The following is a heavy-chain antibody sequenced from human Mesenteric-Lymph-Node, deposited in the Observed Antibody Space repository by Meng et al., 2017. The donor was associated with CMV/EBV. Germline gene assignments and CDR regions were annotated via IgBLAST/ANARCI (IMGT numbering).Heavy chain of an antibody. D-gene: IGHD6-13*01. CDR1: GFTFSTYS. J-gene: IGHJ5*02. Sequence: GESLKISCAASGFTFSTYSLNWVRQAPGKGLEWVSSISSSSSYIYYADSVKGRFTISRDNAKNSLYLQMNSLRAEDTALYYCAKGVVAGAAASNWFDPWGQGTLVTVSS. CDR2: ISSSSSYI. CDR3: AKGVVAGAAASNWFDP. V-gene: IGHV3-21*04.